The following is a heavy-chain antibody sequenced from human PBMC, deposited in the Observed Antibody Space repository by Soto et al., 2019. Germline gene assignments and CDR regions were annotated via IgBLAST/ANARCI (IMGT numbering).Heavy chain of an antibody. CDR1: GDSISSYY. CDR3: ARHYCRGGSCYLDY. V-gene: IGHV4-59*08. Sequence: QVQLQESGPGLVKPSETLSLTCTVSGDSISSYYWSWIRQPPGKGLEWIGNIYHSGSTNYSPSLKSRVTIAVDTSKNQFSRKLTSVTAADTAVYSCARHYCRGGSCYLDYWGQGILVTVSS. CDR2: IYHSGST. D-gene: IGHD2-15*01. J-gene: IGHJ4*02.